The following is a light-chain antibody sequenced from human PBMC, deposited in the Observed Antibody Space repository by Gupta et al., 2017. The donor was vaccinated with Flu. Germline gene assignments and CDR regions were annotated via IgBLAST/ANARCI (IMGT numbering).Light chain of an antibody. CDR1: QSVSSY. V-gene: IGKV3-11*01. J-gene: IGKJ4*01. Sequence: PATLSLAPGERATLSCRASQSVSSYLAWYQQKPGQAPRLLIYDASNRATDIPARFSGSGSGIEFTLTISSRETEDFAVYYWQQRSNWPLTFGGGTKVEIK. CDR2: DAS. CDR3: QQRSNWPLT.